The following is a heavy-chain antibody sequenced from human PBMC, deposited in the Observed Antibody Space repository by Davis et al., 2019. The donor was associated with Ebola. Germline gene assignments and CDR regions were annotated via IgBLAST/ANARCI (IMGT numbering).Heavy chain of an antibody. J-gene: IGHJ4*02. CDR1: GYTFPSYY. Sequence: ASVKVSCKASGYTFPSYYMHWVRQAPGQGLEGMGIINPRGGSTSYEQKFQGRVTMTRDTSTSTVYMELSSLRSEDTAVYYFARDGTSAAGAPFGYWGQGTLVTVSS. CDR3: ARDGTSAAGAPFGY. D-gene: IGHD6-13*01. V-gene: IGHV1-46*01. CDR2: INPRGGST.